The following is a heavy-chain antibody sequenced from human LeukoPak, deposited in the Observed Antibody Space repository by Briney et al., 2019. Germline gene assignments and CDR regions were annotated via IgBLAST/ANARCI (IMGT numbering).Heavy chain of an antibody. CDR3: ARGVPELGYFDY. V-gene: IGHV3-53*04. CDR1: GFTVSSNY. Sequence: GGSLRLSCATSGFTVSSNYMSWVRQAPGKGREWGSDIYSGGSTYDADSVKGRFTISRHNSKNTLYLQMNSLRAEDTAVYYCARGVPELGYFDYWGQGTLVTVSS. J-gene: IGHJ4*02. D-gene: IGHD1-14*01. CDR2: IYSGGST.